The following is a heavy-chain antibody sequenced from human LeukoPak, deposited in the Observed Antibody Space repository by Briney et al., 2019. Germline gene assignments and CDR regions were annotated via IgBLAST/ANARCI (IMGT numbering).Heavy chain of an antibody. Sequence: GGSLRLSCAASGFTFDDYAMHWVRQAPGKGLEWVSGISWNSGSIGYADSVKGRFTISRDNSKNTLYLQMNSLRAEDTAVYYCARMGSSWYSNYWGQGTLVTVSS. CDR3: ARMGSSWYSNY. CDR1: GFTFDDYA. D-gene: IGHD6-13*01. CDR2: ISWNSGSI. J-gene: IGHJ4*02. V-gene: IGHV3-9*01.